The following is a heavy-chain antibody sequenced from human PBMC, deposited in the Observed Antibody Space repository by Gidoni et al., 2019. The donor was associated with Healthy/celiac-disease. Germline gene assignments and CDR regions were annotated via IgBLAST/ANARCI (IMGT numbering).Heavy chain of an antibody. D-gene: IGHD3-3*01. CDR2: ISAYNGNT. CDR1: GSPFTSHG. J-gene: IGHJ5*02. Sequence: VHLVQSGAEVTKPGASVKVSCKASGSPFTSHGISWVRQAPGQGLEWMGWISAYNGNTNYAQKLQGRVTMNTDTSTSTAYMELRSLRSDDTAVYYCARDRVRFFANNWFDPWGQGTLVTVSS. CDR3: ARDRVRFFANNWFDP. V-gene: IGHV1-18*01.